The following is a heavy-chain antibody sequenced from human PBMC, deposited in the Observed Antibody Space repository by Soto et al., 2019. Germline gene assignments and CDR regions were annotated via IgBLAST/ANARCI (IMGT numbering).Heavy chain of an antibody. D-gene: IGHD6-13*01. CDR3: AREGVSSSWYNYYGMDA. J-gene: IGHJ6*02. V-gene: IGHV4-59*01. CDR1: GGSISSYY. CDR2: IYYSGST. Sequence: SETLSLTCTVSGGSISSYYWSWIRQPPGKGLEWIGYIYYSGSTNYNPSLKSRVTISVDTSKNQFSLKLSSVTAADTAVYYCAREGVSSSWYNYYGMDAWGQGTTVTVSS.